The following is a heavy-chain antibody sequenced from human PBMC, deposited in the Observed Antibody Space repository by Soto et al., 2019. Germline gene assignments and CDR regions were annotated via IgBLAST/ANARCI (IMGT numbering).Heavy chain of an antibody. J-gene: IGHJ4*02. D-gene: IGHD6-19*01. CDR3: VKGLGFGSGWYRGFDY. CDR1: GFMFDDYA. CDR2: MSWNNDNI. V-gene: IGHV3-9*01. Sequence: EVQLVESGGGLVQPGRSLRLSCAASGFMFDDYAMHWARQAPGKGLEWVSGMSWNNDNIGYADSVKGRFTISRDNARNSLYLQMNSLRNEDTALYYCVKGLGFGSGWYRGFDYWGQGTVVSVSS.